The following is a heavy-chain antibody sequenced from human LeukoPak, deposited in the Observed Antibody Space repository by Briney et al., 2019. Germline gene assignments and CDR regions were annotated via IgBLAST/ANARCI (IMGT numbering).Heavy chain of an antibody. V-gene: IGHV4-59*01. CDR2: TYYSGST. J-gene: IGHJ4*02. Sequence: SETLSLTCTVSGGSISSYYWSWIRQPPGKGLEWIGYTYYSGSTNYNPSLKSRVTISVDTSKNQLSLKLSAVTAADTAVYYCARDLGPYYYGSGSYFDYWGKGTLVTVSS. CDR3: ARDLGPYYYGSGSYFDY. D-gene: IGHD3-10*01. CDR1: GGSISSYY.